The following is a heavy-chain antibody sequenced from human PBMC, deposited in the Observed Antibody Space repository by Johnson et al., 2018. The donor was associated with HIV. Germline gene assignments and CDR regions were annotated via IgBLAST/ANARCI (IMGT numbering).Heavy chain of an antibody. V-gene: IGHV3-30*02. CDR2: IRYDGSNK. CDR3: ARDFIAPELGDAFDI. Sequence: HVQLVESGGGVVQPGGSLRLSCAASGFTFSSYDMNWVRQAPGKGLEGVAFIRYDGSNKYYADSVKGRFTISRDSSKNTLHLQMNNLRDEDTAVYYCARDFIAPELGDAFDIWGQGTMVTVSS. D-gene: IGHD6-25*01. CDR1: GFTFSSYD. J-gene: IGHJ3*02.